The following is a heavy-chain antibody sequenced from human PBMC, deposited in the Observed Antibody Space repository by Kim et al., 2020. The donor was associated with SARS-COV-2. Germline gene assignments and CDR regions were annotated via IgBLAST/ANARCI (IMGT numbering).Heavy chain of an antibody. CDR3: ARDSLADYDSSGYVD. D-gene: IGHD3-22*01. J-gene: IGHJ1*01. Sequence: SETLSLTCSVSGDSISSYYWNWIRQPPGKGLEWVGYIYYSGTTSYNPSLKSRLTISIDTSKNQFSLNLRSVTAAATAVYYCARDSLADYDSSGYVDWGQG. CDR2: IYYSGTT. V-gene: IGHV4-59*01. CDR1: GDSISSYY.